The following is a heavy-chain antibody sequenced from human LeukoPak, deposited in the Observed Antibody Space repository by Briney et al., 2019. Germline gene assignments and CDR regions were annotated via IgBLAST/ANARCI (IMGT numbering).Heavy chain of an antibody. CDR3: ARGDLVGALGWFDP. Sequence: ASVKVSCKASGYTFTGYYMHWVRQAPGQGLEWMGRIIPIFGTANYAQKFQGRVTITTDESTSTAYMELSSLRSEDTAVYYCARGDLVGALGWFDPWGQGTLVTVSS. CDR1: GYTFTGYY. CDR2: IIPIFGTA. V-gene: IGHV1-69*05. J-gene: IGHJ5*02. D-gene: IGHD1-26*01.